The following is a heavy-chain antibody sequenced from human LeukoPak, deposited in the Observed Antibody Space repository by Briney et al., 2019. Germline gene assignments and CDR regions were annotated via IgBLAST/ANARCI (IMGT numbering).Heavy chain of an antibody. D-gene: IGHD6-13*01. CDR1: GFTLSNYW. J-gene: IGHJ4*01. Sequence: PGGSLRLSCAASGFTLSNYWMHWVRQVPGKGLVWVSSINGHGNTTKYADSVRGRFTISRDNAKNTLFLHMYSLRADDTAVYFCSRGREYISNWNPFDFWGHGTLVTVSS. CDR2: INGHGNTT. V-gene: IGHV3-74*01. CDR3: SRGREYISNWNPFDF.